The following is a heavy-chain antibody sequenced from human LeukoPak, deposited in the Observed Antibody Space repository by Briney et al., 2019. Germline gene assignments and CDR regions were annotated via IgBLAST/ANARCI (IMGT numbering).Heavy chain of an antibody. J-gene: IGHJ4*02. CDR1: GGSISNYF. V-gene: IGHV4-59*08. CDR3: ARRPTGDPKFDY. D-gene: IGHD7-27*01. Sequence: PETLSLTCSVSGGSISNYFWTWIRQPPGKGLEWIGYIYSSGSTYYNPSLKSRVTISVDTSKNRFSLKLSTVTAADTAVYYCARRPTGDPKFDYWGQGTLVTVSS. CDR2: IYSSGST.